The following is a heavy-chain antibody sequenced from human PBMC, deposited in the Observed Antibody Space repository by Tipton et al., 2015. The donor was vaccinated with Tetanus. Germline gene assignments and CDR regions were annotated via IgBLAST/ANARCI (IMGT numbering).Heavy chain of an antibody. J-gene: IGHJ3*02. CDR1: GFTFSSYS. D-gene: IGHD6-6*01. CDR2: IYSGGST. V-gene: IGHV3-53*01. CDR3: ARRIAARRGGAFDI. Sequence: SLRLSCAASGFTFSSYSMSWVRQAPGKGLEWVSVIYSGGSTYYADSVKGRFTISRDNSKNTLYLQMNSLRAEDTAVYYCARRIAARRGGAFDIWGQGTMVPVSS.